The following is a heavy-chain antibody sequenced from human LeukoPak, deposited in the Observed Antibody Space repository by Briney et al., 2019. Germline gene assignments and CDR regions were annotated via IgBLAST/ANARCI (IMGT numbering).Heavy chain of an antibody. Sequence: PGGSLRLSCAASGFTFSSYAMHWVRQAPGKGLEWVAVISYDGSNKYYADSVKGRFTISRDNSKNTLYLQMNSLRAEDTAVYYCARGYCSGGSCYLTHFDYWGQGTLVTVSS. D-gene: IGHD2-15*01. CDR2: ISYDGSNK. V-gene: IGHV3-30*04. CDR1: GFTFSSYA. J-gene: IGHJ4*02. CDR3: ARGYCSGGSCYLTHFDY.